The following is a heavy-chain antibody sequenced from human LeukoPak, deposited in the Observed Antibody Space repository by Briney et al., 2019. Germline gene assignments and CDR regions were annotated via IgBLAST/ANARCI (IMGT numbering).Heavy chain of an antibody. CDR1: GGSVSSGSYY. CDR2: IYYSGST. Sequence: SETLSLTCTVSGGSVSSGSYYWSWIRQPPGKGLEWIGYIYYSGSTNYNPSLKSRVTISVDTSKNQFSLKLSSVTAADTAVYYCARDDLNPLSFDYWGQGTLVTVSS. CDR3: ARDDLNPLSFDY. D-gene: IGHD3-16*02. V-gene: IGHV4-61*01. J-gene: IGHJ4*02.